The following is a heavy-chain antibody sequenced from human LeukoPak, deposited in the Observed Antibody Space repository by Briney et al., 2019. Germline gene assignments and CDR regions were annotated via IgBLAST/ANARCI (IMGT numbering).Heavy chain of an antibody. CDR3: AKDVVYYYGSGTRIDY. D-gene: IGHD3-10*01. CDR1: GFTFSNYA. J-gene: IGHJ4*02. Sequence: GGSLRLSCAAPGFTFSNYAMTWVRQAPGKGPECVSAISGSGGSTYYADSVKGRFTISRDNSKNTLYLQMNSLRAEDTAIYYCAKDVVYYYGSGTRIDYWGRGTLVTVSS. V-gene: IGHV3-23*01. CDR2: ISGSGGST.